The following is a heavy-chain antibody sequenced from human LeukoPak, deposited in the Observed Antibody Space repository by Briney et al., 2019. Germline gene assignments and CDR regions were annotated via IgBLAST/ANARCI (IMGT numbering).Heavy chain of an antibody. V-gene: IGHV3-73*01. CDR3: TRSGGLGILRGYYYMDV. Sequence: GGSLRLSCAASGFTFSGSAMHWVRQASGKGLEWVGRIRSKANSYATAYAASVKGRFTISRDDSKNTAYPQMNSPKTEDTAVYYCTRSGGLGILRGYYYMDVWGKGTTVTISS. J-gene: IGHJ6*03. D-gene: IGHD1-26*01. CDR1: GFTFSGSA. CDR2: IRSKANSYAT.